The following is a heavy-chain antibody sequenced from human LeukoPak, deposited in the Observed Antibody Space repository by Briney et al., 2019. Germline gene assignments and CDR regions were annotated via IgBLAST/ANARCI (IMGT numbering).Heavy chain of an antibody. CDR3: ARVGSYDSSGYYDY. D-gene: IGHD3-22*01. CDR1: GYTFTSYD. J-gene: IGHJ4*02. V-gene: IGHV1-8*01. CDR2: MNPNSGNT. Sequence: ASVKVSCKASGYTFTSYDINWVRQATGQGLEWMGWMNPNSGNTGYAQKFQGRVTITRDTSASTAYMELSSLRSEDTAVYYCARVGSYDSSGYYDYWGQGTLVTVSS.